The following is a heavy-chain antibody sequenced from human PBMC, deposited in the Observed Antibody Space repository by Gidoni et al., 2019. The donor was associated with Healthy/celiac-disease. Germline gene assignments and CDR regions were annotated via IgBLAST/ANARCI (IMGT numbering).Heavy chain of an antibody. Sequence: QLQLQQWGAGLLKPSETLSLPSAVYGGSFSAYYWSWVRQRPGKGLEWIGEINHSERTNYTPSLKSRVTMSVDTSKNQFSLKLSSVTAADTAVYYCARVFWGAGRNGDYYYYMDVWDQGATVSVSS. CDR2: INHSERT. CDR1: GGSFSAYY. CDR3: ARVFWGAGRNGDYYYYMDV. D-gene: IGHD3-16*01. J-gene: IGHJ6*03. V-gene: IGHV4-34*02.